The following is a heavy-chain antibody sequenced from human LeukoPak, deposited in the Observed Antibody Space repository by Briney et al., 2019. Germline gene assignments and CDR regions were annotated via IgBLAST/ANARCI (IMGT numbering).Heavy chain of an antibody. D-gene: IGHD3-9*01. CDR1: GFNFRKHW. CDR2: ISPSGSIS. V-gene: IGHV3-23*01. Sequence: HPGGSLRLSCAATGFNFRKHWMSWVRQSIGKGLEWVSGISPSGSISYYADSVKGRFTISRDNSKNTVSLQMNSLRAEDTALYYCARDLDWGAFDAWGQGTLVTVSS. J-gene: IGHJ5*02. CDR3: ARDLDWGAFDA.